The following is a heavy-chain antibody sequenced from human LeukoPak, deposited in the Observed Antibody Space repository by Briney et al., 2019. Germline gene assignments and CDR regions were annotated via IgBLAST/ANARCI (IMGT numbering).Heavy chain of an antibody. Sequence: GGSLRLSCAASGFTFSSYAMDWVRQAPGKGLECVSAISTNGGSTYYANSVEGRFTISRDNSKNTLYLQMGSVRAEDMAVYYCARWGSTSCYDYWGQGTLVTVSS. CDR2: ISTNGGST. CDR3: ARWGSTSCYDY. V-gene: IGHV3-64*01. J-gene: IGHJ4*02. CDR1: GFTFSSYA. D-gene: IGHD2-2*01.